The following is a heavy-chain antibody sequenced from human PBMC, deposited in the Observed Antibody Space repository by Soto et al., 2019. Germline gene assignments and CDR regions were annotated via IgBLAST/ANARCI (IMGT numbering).Heavy chain of an antibody. CDR2: IIPMFGTA. J-gene: IGHJ4*02. CDR1: GGTFSTYA. V-gene: IGHV1-69*12. CDR3: GIGIPLWLRRISNGYSG. Sequence: QVQLVQSGAEVKKPESSVKVSCKAPGGTFSTYAISWVRQAPGQGLEWMGGIIPMFGTANYAQRFKDRVTITVDETTNTVNMELSSLRSEDTAVYFCGIGIPLWLRRISNGYSGWGQGTLVTVSS. D-gene: IGHD5-12*01.